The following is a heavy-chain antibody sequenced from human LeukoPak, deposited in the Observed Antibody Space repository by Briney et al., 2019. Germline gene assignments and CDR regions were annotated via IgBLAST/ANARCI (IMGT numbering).Heavy chain of an antibody. V-gene: IGHV3-7*01. CDR3: TIDTTAERGQQLDN. CDR1: GFCLSSSW. CDR2: VNQVGNEK. J-gene: IGHJ4*02. Sequence: GGSLRLSCAASGFCLSSSWRSWVRQSPGKGLEWVANVNQVGNEKYYVDSVKGRFAISKDNAKKSLYLQMNSLRADDTAVYYCTIDTTAERGQQLDNWGQGTLVSVSS. D-gene: IGHD6-13*01.